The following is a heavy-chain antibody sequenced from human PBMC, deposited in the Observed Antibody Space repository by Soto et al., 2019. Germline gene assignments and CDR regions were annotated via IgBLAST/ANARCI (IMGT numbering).Heavy chain of an antibody. CDR1: GGSISSGGYY. J-gene: IGHJ4*02. Sequence: SETLSLTCTVSGGSISSGGYYWSWIRQHPGKGLEWIGYIYYSGSTYYKPSLKSRVTISVNTSKNQFSLKQSSVTAADTAVYYCARDYGDYFDYWGQGTLVTVSS. D-gene: IGHD4-17*01. V-gene: IGHV4-31*03. CDR3: ARDYGDYFDY. CDR2: IYYSGST.